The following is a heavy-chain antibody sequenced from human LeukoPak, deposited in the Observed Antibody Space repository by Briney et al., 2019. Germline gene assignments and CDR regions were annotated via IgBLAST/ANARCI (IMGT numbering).Heavy chain of an antibody. CDR2: IYYSGST. CDR3: AIRRFDSGNYHYDY. CDR1: GGSISSSSYY. Sequence: SETLSLTCTVSGGSISSSSYYWAWIRQPPGKGLEWIGYIYYSGSTYYNPSLKSRVTISVDTSKNQFSLKLSSVTAADTAVYYCAIRRFDSGNYHYDYWGQGTLVTVSS. J-gene: IGHJ4*02. D-gene: IGHD3-10*01. V-gene: IGHV4-39*01.